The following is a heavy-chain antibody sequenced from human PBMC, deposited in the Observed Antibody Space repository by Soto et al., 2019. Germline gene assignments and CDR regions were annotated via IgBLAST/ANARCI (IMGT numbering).Heavy chain of an antibody. Sequence: SETLSLTCAVYGGSFSGYYWSWIRQPPGKGLEWIGEINHSGSTNYNPSLKSRVTISVDTSKNQFSLKLSSVTAADTAVYYCARGRGRSSSLGNWFDPWGQGTLATVS. J-gene: IGHJ5*02. CDR3: ARGRGRSSSLGNWFDP. CDR2: INHSGST. D-gene: IGHD6-6*01. CDR1: GGSFSGYY. V-gene: IGHV4-34*01.